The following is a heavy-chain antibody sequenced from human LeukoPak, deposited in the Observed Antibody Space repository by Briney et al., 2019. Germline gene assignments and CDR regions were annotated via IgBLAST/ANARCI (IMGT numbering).Heavy chain of an antibody. J-gene: IGHJ4*02. CDR3: ATDLEGGRGVNLDY. Sequence: VASVKVSCKVSGYTLTELSMHWVRQAPGKGLEWMGGFDPEDGETIYAQKFQGRVTMTEGTSTDTAYMELSSLRSEDTAVYYCATDLEGGRGVNLDYWGQGTLVTVSS. D-gene: IGHD3-10*01. V-gene: IGHV1-24*01. CDR1: GYTLTELS. CDR2: FDPEDGET.